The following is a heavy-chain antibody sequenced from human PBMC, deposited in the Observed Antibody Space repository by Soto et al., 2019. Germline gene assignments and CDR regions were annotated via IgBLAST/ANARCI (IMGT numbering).Heavy chain of an antibody. CDR2: ISGSGGST. Sequence: EAQLLESGGGLVQPGGSLRLSCAASGFTFSSYAMSWVRQAPGKGLEWVTAISGSGGSTYYADSVKGRFTISRDNSKNTLYLQMNSLRAEDTAVYYCAPRGTPMHFDHWGQGTLVTVSS. D-gene: IGHD1-1*01. V-gene: IGHV3-23*01. J-gene: IGHJ4*02. CDR3: APRGTPMHFDH. CDR1: GFTFSSYA.